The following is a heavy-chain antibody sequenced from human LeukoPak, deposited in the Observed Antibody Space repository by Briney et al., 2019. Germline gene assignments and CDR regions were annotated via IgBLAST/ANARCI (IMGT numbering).Heavy chain of an antibody. Sequence: GGSLRLSCAASGFTFSSYWMTWVRQAPGKGLEWVANIKQDGSEKYYVDSVKGRFTISRDNAKNSLYLQMNSLRAEDTAVYFCARVSRQSGDSYNWKWDIKGLHYYHDGMDVWGQGTTVTASS. CDR2: IKQDGSEK. D-gene: IGHD1-20*01. J-gene: IGHJ6*02. CDR1: GFTFSSYW. V-gene: IGHV3-7*01. CDR3: ARVSRQSGDSYNWKWDIKGLHYYHDGMDV.